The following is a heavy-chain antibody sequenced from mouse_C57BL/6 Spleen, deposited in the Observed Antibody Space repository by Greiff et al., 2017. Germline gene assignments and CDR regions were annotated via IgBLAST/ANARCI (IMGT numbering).Heavy chain of an antibody. CDR2: IYPRSGNT. J-gene: IGHJ2*01. V-gene: IGHV1-81*01. CDR1: GYTFTSYG. CDR3: AREGAYDYDAHYFDY. D-gene: IGHD2-4*01. Sequence: QVQLQQSGAELARPGASVKLSCKASGYTFTSYGISWVKQRTGQGLEWIGEIYPRSGNTYYNEKFKGKATLTADKSSSTAYMELRSLTSEDSAVYFCAREGAYDYDAHYFDYWGQGTTLTVSS.